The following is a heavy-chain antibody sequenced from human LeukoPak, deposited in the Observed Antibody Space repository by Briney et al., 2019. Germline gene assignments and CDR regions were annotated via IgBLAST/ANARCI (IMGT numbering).Heavy chain of an antibody. J-gene: IGHJ3*02. Sequence: SETLSLTCTVSGGSISSYYWSWIRQPPGKGLEWIGYIYYSGSTNYNPSLKSRVTISVDTSKNQFSLKLSSVTAADTAVYYCARLIWFGSASDIWGQGTMVTVSS. V-gene: IGHV4-59*08. D-gene: IGHD3-10*01. CDR2: IYYSGST. CDR1: GGSISSYY. CDR3: ARLIWFGSASDI.